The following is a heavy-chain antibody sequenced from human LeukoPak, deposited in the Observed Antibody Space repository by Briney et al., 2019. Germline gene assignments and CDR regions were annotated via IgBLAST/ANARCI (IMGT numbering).Heavy chain of an antibody. CDR3: ARQGYVLGY. D-gene: IGHD5-12*01. Sequence: SETLSLTCAVSGYSIRSGYYWGWFRQPPGKGLEWIGSIYHSGSTYYNPSLKSRVTISVDTSRNQFSLKLSSVTAADTAVCYCARQGYVLGYWGQGTLVTVSS. J-gene: IGHJ4*02. V-gene: IGHV4-38-2*01. CDR2: IYHSGST. CDR1: GYSIRSGYY.